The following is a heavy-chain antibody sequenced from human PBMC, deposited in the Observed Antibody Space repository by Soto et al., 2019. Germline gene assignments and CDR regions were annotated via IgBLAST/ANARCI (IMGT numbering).Heavy chain of an antibody. D-gene: IGHD1-26*01. Sequence: GWSLRLSCAASGFTFSSYGMHLVRQAPGKGLEWVAVISYDGSNKYYADSVKGRFTISRDNSKNTLYLQMNSLRAEDTAVYYCAKLPMGATTRYYYGMDVWGEGTKVTVSS. J-gene: IGHJ6*04. V-gene: IGHV3-30*18. CDR2: ISYDGSNK. CDR3: AKLPMGATTRYYYGMDV. CDR1: GFTFSSYG.